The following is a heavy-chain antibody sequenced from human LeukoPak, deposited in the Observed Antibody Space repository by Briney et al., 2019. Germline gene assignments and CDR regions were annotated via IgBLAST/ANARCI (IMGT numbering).Heavy chain of an antibody. CDR3: ARYNWNGGRAFDV. CDR2: TYYRSKWNN. V-gene: IGHV6-1*01. Sequence: SQTLSLTCAISGDSVSTSSVAWNWIRQSPSQSLEWLGRTYYRSKWNNDYAVSVKSRIIINPDTSKNQFSLQLNSVTPEDTAVYYCARYNWNGGRAFDVWGQGTMVTVSS. J-gene: IGHJ3*01. CDR1: GDSVSTSSVA. D-gene: IGHD1-1*01.